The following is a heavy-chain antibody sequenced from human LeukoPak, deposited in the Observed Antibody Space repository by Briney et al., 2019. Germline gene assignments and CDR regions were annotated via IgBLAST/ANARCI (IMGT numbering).Heavy chain of an antibody. Sequence: SETLSLTCAVYGGSFSGYYWSWIRQPPGKGLEWIEEINHSGSTNYNPSLKSRVTISVDTSKNQFSLKLSSVTAADTAVYYCARGSTAMVFWGQGTLVTVSS. J-gene: IGHJ4*02. CDR3: ARGSTAMVF. CDR2: INHSGST. D-gene: IGHD5-18*01. V-gene: IGHV4-34*01. CDR1: GGSFSGYY.